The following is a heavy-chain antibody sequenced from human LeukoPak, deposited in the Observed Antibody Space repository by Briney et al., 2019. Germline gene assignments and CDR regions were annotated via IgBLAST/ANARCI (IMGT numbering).Heavy chain of an antibody. J-gene: IGHJ6*03. D-gene: IGHD3-22*01. V-gene: IGHV3-23*01. Sequence: GGSLRLSCAASGFIFRNYGMNWVRQAPGKGLEWVSGISGHGDITYYADSVKGRFTISRDNSKNTLYLQMNSLRVEDTAVYYCAKRHSSGYSNYYYMDVWGKGTTVTISS. CDR2: ISGHGDIT. CDR3: AKRHSSGYSNYYYMDV. CDR1: GFIFRNYG.